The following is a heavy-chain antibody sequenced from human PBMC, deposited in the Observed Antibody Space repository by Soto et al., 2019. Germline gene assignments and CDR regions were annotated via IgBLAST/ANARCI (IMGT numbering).Heavy chain of an antibody. D-gene: IGHD3-3*01. CDR3: ARHHYDFWSGYPNRFDP. CDR2: IYYSGST. J-gene: IGHJ5*02. CDR1: GGSISSSSYY. V-gene: IGHV4-39*01. Sequence: PSETLSLTCTVSGGSISSSSYYWGWIRQPPGKGLEWIGSIYYSGSTYYNPSLKSRVTISVDTSKNQFSLKLSSVTAADTAVYYCARHHYDFWSGYPNRFDPWGQGTLVTVSS.